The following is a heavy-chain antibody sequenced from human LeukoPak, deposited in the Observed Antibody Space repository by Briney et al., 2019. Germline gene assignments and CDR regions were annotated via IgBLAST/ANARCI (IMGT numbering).Heavy chain of an antibody. D-gene: IGHD3-3*01. CDR3: AKQGRNDFVDS. CDR1: GFSLSSFA. J-gene: IGHJ4*02. CDR2: SSGDGGNT. V-gene: IGHV3-23*01. Sequence: GGSLRLSCAASGFSLSSFAMSWVRQAPGKGLEWVSASSGDGGNTDYANSVKGRFTISRDNSKNTIYLQMNSLRADDTAVYYCAKQGRNDFVDSWGQGTLVTVSS.